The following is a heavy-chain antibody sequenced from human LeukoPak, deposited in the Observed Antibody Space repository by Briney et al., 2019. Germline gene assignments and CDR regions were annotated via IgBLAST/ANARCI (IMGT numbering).Heavy chain of an antibody. D-gene: IGHD4-23*01. CDR1: GFTFDDYD. J-gene: IGHJ1*01. CDR2: ISWKRGST. V-gene: IGHV3-9*01. Sequence: PGGSLRLSCAASGFTFDDYDMHWVRQAPGKGLEWVSGISWKRGSTGYADAVRGGFTVSRAKAKNFLYLQMNSLRAEDTALYYCAKDGDYGGNSEYFQHWGQGTLVTVSS. CDR3: AKDGDYGGNSEYFQH.